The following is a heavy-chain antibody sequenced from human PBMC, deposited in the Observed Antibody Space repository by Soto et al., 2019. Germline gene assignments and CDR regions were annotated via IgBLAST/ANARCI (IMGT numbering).Heavy chain of an antibody. Sequence: ASVKVSCKASGYTFTGYYMHWVRQAPGQGLEWMGWINPNSGGTNYAQKFQGWVTMTRDTSISTAYMELSRLRSDDTAVYYCARDSNSSFPPYYGMDVWGQGTTVTVSS. J-gene: IGHJ6*02. V-gene: IGHV1-2*04. CDR1: GYTFTGYY. D-gene: IGHD2-2*01. CDR3: ARDSNSSFPPYYGMDV. CDR2: INPNSGGT.